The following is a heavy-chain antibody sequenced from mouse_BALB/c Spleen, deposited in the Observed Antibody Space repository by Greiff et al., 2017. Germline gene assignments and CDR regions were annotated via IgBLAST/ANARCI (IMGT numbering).Heavy chain of an antibody. D-gene: IGHD1-1*01. V-gene: IGHV1-20*02. CDR3: AREGVVPFDY. J-gene: IGHJ2*01. CDR2: INPYNGDT. CDR1: GYSFTGYF. Sequence: EVQVVESGPELVKPGASVKISCKASGYSFTGYFMNWVMQSHGKSLEWIGRINPYNGDTFYNQKFKGKATLTVDKSSSTAHMELRSLASEDSAVYYCAREGVVPFDYWGQGTTLTVSS.